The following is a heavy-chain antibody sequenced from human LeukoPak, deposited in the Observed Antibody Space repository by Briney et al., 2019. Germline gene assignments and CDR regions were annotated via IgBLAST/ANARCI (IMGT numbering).Heavy chain of an antibody. CDR1: GGSISSGGYS. D-gene: IGHD3-9*01. Sequence: PSETLSLTCAVSGGSISSGGYSWSWIRQPPGKGLEWIGYIYHSGSTYYNPSLKSRVTMSVDRSKNQFSLKLSSVTAADTAVYYCARVRGYDILTRDYWGQGTLATVSS. J-gene: IGHJ4*02. V-gene: IGHV4-30-2*01. CDR3: ARVRGYDILTRDY. CDR2: IYHSGST.